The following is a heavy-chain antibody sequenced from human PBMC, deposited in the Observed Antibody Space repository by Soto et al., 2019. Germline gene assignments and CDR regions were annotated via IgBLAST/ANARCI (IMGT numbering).Heavy chain of an antibody. D-gene: IGHD6-6*01. CDR3: ARGIEYSSSPYYYGRDF. V-gene: IGHV1-69*01. CDR2: IIPIFGTA. CDR1: GGTFSSYA. Sequence: QVQLVQSGAEVKKPGSSVKVSCKASGGTFSSYAISWVRQAPGQGLEWMGGIIPIFGTANYAQKFQGRVTITADESTSTAYRELSSLRSEDTAVYYCARGIEYSSSPYYYGRDFWGQGTTVTVSS. J-gene: IGHJ6*02.